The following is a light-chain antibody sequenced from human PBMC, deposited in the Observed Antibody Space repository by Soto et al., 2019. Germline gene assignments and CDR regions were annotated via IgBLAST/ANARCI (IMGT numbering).Light chain of an antibody. CDR1: QGIAPY. V-gene: IGKV1-27*01. Sequence: DVQMTQSPSSLSAFVGDRVTITCRASQGIAPYLAWFQQKPGKVPKLLIYATSTLQSGVPSRFSGSGSGTDFTLTINSLQPEDVGTYYCQKYNSAPLTFGEGPRWRSN. CDR2: ATS. CDR3: QKYNSAPLT. J-gene: IGKJ4*01.